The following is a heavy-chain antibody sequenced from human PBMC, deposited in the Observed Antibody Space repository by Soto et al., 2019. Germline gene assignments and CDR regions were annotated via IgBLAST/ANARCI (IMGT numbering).Heavy chain of an antibody. D-gene: IGHD6-6*01. V-gene: IGHV4-59*08. CDR2: IYYSGST. CDR3: AGQLSNSSSYYYYMDV. Sequence: QVQLQESGPGLVKPSETLSLTCTVSGGSISSYYWSWIRQPPGKGLEWIGYIYYSGSTNYNPSLNSRVTRSVDTSKNQFSLKLSSVTAAATAVYYCAGQLSNSSSYYYYMDVWGKGTTVTVSS. J-gene: IGHJ6*03. CDR1: GGSISSYY.